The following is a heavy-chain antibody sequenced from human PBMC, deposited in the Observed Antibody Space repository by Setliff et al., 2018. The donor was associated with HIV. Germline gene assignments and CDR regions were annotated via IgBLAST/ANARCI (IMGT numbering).Heavy chain of an antibody. CDR3: ARHGFNILMGMDVFDI. CDR1: GGSISSYY. D-gene: IGHD2-8*01. Sequence: SETLSLTCTVSGGSISSYYWSWIRQPPGKGLEWIGYIYYSGSTNYNPSLKSRVTISVDTSKNQFSLKLSSVTAADTAVYYCARHGFNILMGMDVFDIWGQGTMVTVSS. CDR2: IYYSGST. J-gene: IGHJ3*02. V-gene: IGHV4-59*08.